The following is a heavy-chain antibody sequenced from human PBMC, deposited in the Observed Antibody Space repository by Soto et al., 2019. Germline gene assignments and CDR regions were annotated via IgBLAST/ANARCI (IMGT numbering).Heavy chain of an antibody. D-gene: IGHD3-3*01. Sequence: QVQVVESGGGVVQPGRSLRLSCAASGFTFSSFGMHWVRQAPGKGLEWVSLIWYDGSKKSYGDSVKGRFTISRDNSGNKVYFQMNSLRAYETAVYYCARDASYYSLWSGYYPSRNGMDVWGQGTTVTVSS. CDR2: IWYDGSKK. J-gene: IGHJ6*02. CDR1: GFTFSSFG. V-gene: IGHV3-33*01. CDR3: ARDASYYSLWSGYYPSRNGMDV.